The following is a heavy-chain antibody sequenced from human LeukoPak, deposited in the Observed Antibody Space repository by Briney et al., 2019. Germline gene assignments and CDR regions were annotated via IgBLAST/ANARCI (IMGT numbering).Heavy chain of an antibody. D-gene: IGHD4-23*01. CDR1: GYTFTRYG. V-gene: IGHV1-18*01. CDR3: ARRLNSDYYFDY. J-gene: IGHJ4*02. Sequence: ASVKVSCKASGYTFTRYGFSWVRQAPGQGLEWMGWITVYNGNTNFAQKLQGRVTMTTDTSTSTAYMELRSLRSDDTAVYYCARRLNSDYYFDYWGQGTLVTVSS. CDR2: ITVYNGNT.